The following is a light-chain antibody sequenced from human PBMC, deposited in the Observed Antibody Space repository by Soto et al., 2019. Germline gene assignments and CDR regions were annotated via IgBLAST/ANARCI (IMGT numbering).Light chain of an antibody. CDR3: QQYNDWPLIT. Sequence: EILMMQSPATLSVSPGERATLSCRASQSVSSDLAWYHQKPGQAPRLLIYDASSRATGTPARFSGSGSATDFTLTIGSLEPEDFAVYYCQQYNDWPLITFGQGTLLE. CDR2: DAS. CDR1: QSVSSD. J-gene: IGKJ5*01. V-gene: IGKV3D-15*01.